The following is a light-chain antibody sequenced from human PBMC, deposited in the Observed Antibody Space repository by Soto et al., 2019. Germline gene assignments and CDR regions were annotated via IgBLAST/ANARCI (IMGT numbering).Light chain of an antibody. CDR2: AAY. V-gene: IGKV1-6*01. CDR1: QSISSY. J-gene: IGKJ1*01. CDR3: IKDINYQWT. Sequence: IQMTHSPSSRSASVGDGVTITFRASQSISSYLNWYQQKPGKAPKLLIYAAYSLQSGVQSRFSGSGSGTDFTLAISSMQPEDSATYYCIKDINYQWTGGQGPTVDIK.